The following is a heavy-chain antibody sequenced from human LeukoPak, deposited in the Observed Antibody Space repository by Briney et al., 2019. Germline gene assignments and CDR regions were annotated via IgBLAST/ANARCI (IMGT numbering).Heavy chain of an antibody. CDR1: GFIFSSYW. D-gene: IGHD6-19*01. CDR3: AKEGSRYSSGWYGDRGVWIDY. J-gene: IGHJ4*02. Sequence: QTGGSLRLSCSASGFIFSSYWMSWVRQAPGKGLEWVSAISGSGGSTYYADSVKGRFTISRDNSKNALYLQMNSLRAEDTAVYYCAKEGSRYSSGWYGDRGVWIDYWGQGTLVTVSS. V-gene: IGHV3-23*01. CDR2: ISGSGGST.